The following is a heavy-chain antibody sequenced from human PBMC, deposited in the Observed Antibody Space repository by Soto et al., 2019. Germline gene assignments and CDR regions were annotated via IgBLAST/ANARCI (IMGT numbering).Heavy chain of an antibody. D-gene: IGHD3-3*01. CDR2: IYYSGST. Sequence: SETLSLTCTVSGGSISSGGYYWSWIRQHPGKGLEWIGYIYYSGSTYYNPSLKRRVTISVDTSKNQFSLKLSSVTAADTAVYYCAGAVLRFSVGGPWNLDVWGQGTTVTVSS. CDR3: AGAVLRFSVGGPWNLDV. V-gene: IGHV4-31*03. J-gene: IGHJ6*02. CDR1: GGSISSGGYY.